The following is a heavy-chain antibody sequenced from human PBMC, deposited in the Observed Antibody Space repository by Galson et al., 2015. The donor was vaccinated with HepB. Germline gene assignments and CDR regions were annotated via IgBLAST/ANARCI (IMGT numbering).Heavy chain of an antibody. CDR2: ISYHGTNK. V-gene: IGHV3-30*18. J-gene: IGHJ4*02. D-gene: IGHD1-26*01. CDR1: GFSFSTYG. CDR3: AKDPIPYSGSPAHGKLGDY. Sequence: SLRLSCAASGFSFSTYGMHWVRQAPGKGLEWVAVISYHGTNKYYADSVKGRFTISRDNSKSTLYLQMNSLRTEDTAVYYCAKDPIPYSGSPAHGKLGDYWGQGTLVTVSS.